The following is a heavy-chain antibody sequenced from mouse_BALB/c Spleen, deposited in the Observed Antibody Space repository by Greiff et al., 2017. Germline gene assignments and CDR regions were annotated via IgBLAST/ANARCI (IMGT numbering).Heavy chain of an antibody. J-gene: IGHJ3*01. CDR1: GFSLTSYD. Sequence: QVQLQQSGPGLVAPSQSLSITCTVSGFSLTSYDISWIRQPPGKGLEWLGVIWTGGGTNYNSAFMSRLSISKDNSKSQVFLKMNSLQTDDTAIYYCVRDITGLAYWGQGTLVTVSA. CDR2: IWTGGGT. D-gene: IGHD4-1*01. CDR3: VRDITGLAY. V-gene: IGHV2-9-2*01.